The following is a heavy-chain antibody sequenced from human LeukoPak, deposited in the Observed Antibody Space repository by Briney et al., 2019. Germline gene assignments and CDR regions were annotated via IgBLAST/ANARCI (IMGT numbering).Heavy chain of an antibody. CDR2: ISYDGSNK. CDR1: GFTFSSYA. CDR3: AGAEIRNFDY. D-gene: IGHD4-17*01. Sequence: PGGSLRLSCAASGFTFSSYAMHWVRQAPGKGLEWVAVISYDGSNKYYADSVKGRFTISRDNSKNTLYLQMNSLRAEDTAVYYCAGAEIRNFDYWGQGTLVTVSS. J-gene: IGHJ4*02. V-gene: IGHV3-30-3*01.